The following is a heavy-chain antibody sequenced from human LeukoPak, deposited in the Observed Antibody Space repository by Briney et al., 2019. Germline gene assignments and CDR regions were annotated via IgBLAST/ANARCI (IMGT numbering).Heavy chain of an antibody. CDR2: ISGGGGST. CDR1: GFTFSTYA. V-gene: IGHV3-23*01. J-gene: IGHJ4*02. CDR3: AKEMATTPGGEY. D-gene: IGHD5-24*01. Sequence: QSGGSLRLSCAASGFTFSTYAMSWVRQAPGKGLEWVSGISGGGGSTYYADSVKGRFTISRDNSKNTLYLQMNSLRAEDTAVYYCAKEMATTPGGEYWGQGTLVTVSS.